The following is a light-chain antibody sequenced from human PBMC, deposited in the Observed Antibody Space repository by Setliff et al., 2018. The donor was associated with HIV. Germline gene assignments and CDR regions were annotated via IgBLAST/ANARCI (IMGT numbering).Light chain of an antibody. J-gene: IGLJ1*01. Sequence: QSVLAQPPSMSGTPGQRVTISCTGSNSNIGAGYDVHWYQQLPETAPKLLIYGDTNRPSGVPDRFSGAKSGPSASLVITGLQADDEADYYCPSYDDSLSGSYVFGTGTKVTVL. CDR2: GDT. CDR1: NSNIGAGYD. CDR3: PSYDDSLSGSYV. V-gene: IGLV1-40*01.